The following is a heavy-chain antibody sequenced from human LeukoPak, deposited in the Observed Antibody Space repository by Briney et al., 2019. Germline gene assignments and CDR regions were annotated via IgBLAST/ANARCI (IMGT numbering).Heavy chain of an antibody. CDR1: GFTFSSYG. Sequence: GGSLRLSCAASGFTFSSYGMHWVRQAPGKGLEWVAVISYDGSNKYYADSVKGRFTISRDNSKNTLYLQMNSLRAEDTAVYYCAKDKGYWGQGTLVTVSS. CDR3: AKDKGY. V-gene: IGHV3-30*18. CDR2: ISYDGSNK. J-gene: IGHJ4*02.